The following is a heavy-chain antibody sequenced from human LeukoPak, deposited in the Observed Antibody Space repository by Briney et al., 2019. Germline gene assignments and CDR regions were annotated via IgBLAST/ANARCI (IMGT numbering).Heavy chain of an antibody. CDR1: GFTFSSYA. V-gene: IGHV3-30*04. J-gene: IGHJ4*02. CDR3: ARVYSYGSDY. CDR2: ISYDGSNK. Sequence: PGGSLRLSCAASGFTFSSYAMHWVCQAPGKGLEWVAVISYDGSNKYYADSVKGRFTISRDNSKNTLYLQMNSLRAEDTAVYYCARVYSYGSDYWGQGTLVTVSS. D-gene: IGHD5-18*01.